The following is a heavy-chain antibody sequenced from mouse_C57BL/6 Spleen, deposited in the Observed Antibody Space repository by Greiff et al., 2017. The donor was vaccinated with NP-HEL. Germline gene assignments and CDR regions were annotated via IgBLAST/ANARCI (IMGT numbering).Heavy chain of an antibody. D-gene: IGHD2-12*01. CDR2: IDPSDSYT. Sequence: QVQLQQPGAELVKPGASVKLSCKASGYTFTSYWMQWVKQRPGQGLEWIGEIDPSDSYTNYNQKFKGKATLTVDTSSSTAYMQLSSLTSEDSAVYYCARQGRYSDWYFDVWGTGTTVTVSS. J-gene: IGHJ1*03. CDR3: ARQGRYSDWYFDV. CDR1: GYTFTSYW. V-gene: IGHV1-50*01.